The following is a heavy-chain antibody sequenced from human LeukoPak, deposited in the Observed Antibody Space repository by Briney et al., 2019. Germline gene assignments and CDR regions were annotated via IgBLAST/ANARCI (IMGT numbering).Heavy chain of an antibody. CDR3: ATLYRPAALFDY. CDR1: GYTLTELS. D-gene: IGHD6-13*01. Sequence: ASVKVSCKVSGYTLTELSMRWVRQAPGKGLEWMGGFDPEDGETIYAQKFQGRVTMTEDTSTDTAYMELSSLRSEDTAVYYCATLYRPAALFDYWGQGTLVTVSS. V-gene: IGHV1-24*01. J-gene: IGHJ4*02. CDR2: FDPEDGET.